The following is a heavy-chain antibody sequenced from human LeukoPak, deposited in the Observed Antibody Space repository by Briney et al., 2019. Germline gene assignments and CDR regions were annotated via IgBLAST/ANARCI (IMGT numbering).Heavy chain of an antibody. Sequence: GGSLRLSCAASGFIFSDYYMSWIRQAPAKGLEGVSYISSGGSTIYYADSVNGRFTISRDNAKNSLYLQMNSLRAEDTAVYYCARDQYYYDSSGYYNSRCLDIWGQGTMVTVSS. D-gene: IGHD3-22*01. CDR1: GFIFSDYY. J-gene: IGHJ3*02. CDR2: ISSGGSTI. CDR3: ARDQYYYDSSGYYNSRCLDI. V-gene: IGHV3-11*04.